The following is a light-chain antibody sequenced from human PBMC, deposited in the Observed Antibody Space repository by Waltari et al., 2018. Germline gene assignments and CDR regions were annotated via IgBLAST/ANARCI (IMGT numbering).Light chain of an antibody. CDR2: GST. CDR3: QSYDTSLSVV. V-gene: IGLV1-40*01. Sequence: QSVLTQPPSVSGAPGQGVPISCTGSGSNIGAGYDVHWYQQLPRAAPKLLIYGSTSRPLGVPDRFFGSTSGTSASLAITGLQAEDEADYYCQSYDTSLSVVFGGGTKLTVL. CDR1: GSNIGAGYD. J-gene: IGLJ3*02.